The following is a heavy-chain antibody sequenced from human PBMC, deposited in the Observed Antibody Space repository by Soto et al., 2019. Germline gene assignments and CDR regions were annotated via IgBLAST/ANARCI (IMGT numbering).Heavy chain of an antibody. CDR3: ARINRSGEWLRLLFAFDI. V-gene: IGHV4-61*05. D-gene: IGHD5-12*01. CDR1: GGSMSSSTYY. CDR2: MDYSGST. Sequence: SETLSLTCTVVGGSMSSSTYYWGWIRQPPGKGLEWIGYMDYSGSTNYNPSLKSRVTIPVDTSKNQFSLKLSSVTAADTAVYYCARINRSGEWLRLLFAFDIWGQGTMVTVSS. J-gene: IGHJ3*02.